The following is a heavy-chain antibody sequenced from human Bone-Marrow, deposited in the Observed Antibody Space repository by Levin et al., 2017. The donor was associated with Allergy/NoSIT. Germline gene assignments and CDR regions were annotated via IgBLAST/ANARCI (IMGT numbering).Heavy chain of an antibody. Sequence: TGGSLRLSCAASGFTFSSYGMHWVRQAPGKGLEWVAVIWYDGSNKYYADSVKGRFTISRDNSKNTLYLQMNSLRAEDTAVYYCARTDIVVVPAMLTPYYYYYYYMDVWGKGTTVTVSS. CDR3: ARTDIVVVPAMLTPYYYYYYYMDV. D-gene: IGHD2-2*01. J-gene: IGHJ6*03. V-gene: IGHV3-33*01. CDR2: IWYDGSNK. CDR1: GFTFSSYG.